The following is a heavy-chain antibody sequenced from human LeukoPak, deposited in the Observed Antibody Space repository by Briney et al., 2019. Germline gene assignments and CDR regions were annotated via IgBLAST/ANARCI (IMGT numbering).Heavy chain of an antibody. J-gene: IGHJ6*02. CDR2: ISAYNGNT. Sequence: ASVKVSCKASGYTFTSYGISWVRQAPGQGLEWMGWISAYNGNTNYAQKLQGRVTMTTDTSTSTAYMELRSLRSDDTAVYYCASYSSSHTSGYYGMDVWGQGTTVTVSS. D-gene: IGHD6-6*01. V-gene: IGHV1-18*01. CDR1: GYTFTSYG. CDR3: ASYSSSHTSGYYGMDV.